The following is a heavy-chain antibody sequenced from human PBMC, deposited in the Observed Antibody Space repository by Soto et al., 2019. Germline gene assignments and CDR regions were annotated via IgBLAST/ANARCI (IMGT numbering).Heavy chain of an antibody. Sequence: EVQLVESGGGLVKPGGSLRLSCAASGFTFSSYSMNWVRQAPGKGLEWVSSISSSSSYIYYADSVKGRFTISRDNAKNSLYLQMNSLRAEDTAVYYCARDLAVQTSGAPYNWFDPWGQGTLVTVSS. CDR2: ISSSSSYI. D-gene: IGHD6-19*01. CDR1: GFTFSSYS. V-gene: IGHV3-21*01. CDR3: ARDLAVQTSGAPYNWFDP. J-gene: IGHJ5*02.